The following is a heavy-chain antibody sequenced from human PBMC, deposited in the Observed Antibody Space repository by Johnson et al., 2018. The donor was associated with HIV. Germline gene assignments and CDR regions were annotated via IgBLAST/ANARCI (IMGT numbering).Heavy chain of an antibody. J-gene: IGHJ3*02. D-gene: IGHD3-10*01. Sequence: VQLVESGGGLVQPGGSLRVSCAASGFKYAASGLAFSNYAVKWVSHTPGGDGGTSFADSVRGRYIISSDNSKHTLYLQMNSLRAEDTAVYYCARDASYYGSANDAFDIWGQGTMVTVSS. CDR1: GFKYAAS. CDR2: TPGGDGGT. V-gene: IGHV3-23*04. CDR3: ARDASYYGSANDAFDI.